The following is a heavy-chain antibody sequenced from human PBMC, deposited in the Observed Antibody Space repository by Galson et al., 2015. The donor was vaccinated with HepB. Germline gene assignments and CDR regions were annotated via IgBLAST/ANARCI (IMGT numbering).Heavy chain of an antibody. CDR1: GFAFSIYG. J-gene: IGHJ1*01. V-gene: IGHV3-33*08. CDR3: TRDGGAATGTFFYFHH. D-gene: IGHD6-13*01. Sequence: SLRLSCAASGFAFSIYGFHWVRQAPGKGLEWVAVIWSDGSKEYYGDSVKGRFTVSRDNSKNAVFLQMNSLRAEDTAVYYCTRDGGAATGTFFYFHHWGQGTLATVSS. CDR2: IWSDGSKE.